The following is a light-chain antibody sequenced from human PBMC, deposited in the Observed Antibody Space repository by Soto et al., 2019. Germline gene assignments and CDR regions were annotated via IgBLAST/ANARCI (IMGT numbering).Light chain of an antibody. CDR1: QSVSSY. Sequence: EIVLTQSTATLSLSPGERATLSCRASQSVSSYLAWYQQKPGKAPRLLIYDASNRATGIPVRFSGSGSGTDFPLTISSLEPEDFAVYYCQQRSNWPPTFGQGTKVEIK. CDR3: QQRSNWPPT. J-gene: IGKJ1*01. CDR2: DAS. V-gene: IGKV3-11*01.